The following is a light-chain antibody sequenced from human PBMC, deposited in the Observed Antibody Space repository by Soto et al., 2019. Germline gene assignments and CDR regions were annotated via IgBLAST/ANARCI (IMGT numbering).Light chain of an antibody. Sequence: DIQMTQSPSSLSASVGDRVTVTCRASQDMRRYLAWYQQKPGQVPELLIYAASTLHSGVSSRFSGSGSGTHFTLTISSLQPEDVATYYCQKYDSAPLTFGGGTKVDIK. CDR2: AAS. CDR3: QKYDSAPLT. CDR1: QDMRRY. V-gene: IGKV1-27*01. J-gene: IGKJ4*01.